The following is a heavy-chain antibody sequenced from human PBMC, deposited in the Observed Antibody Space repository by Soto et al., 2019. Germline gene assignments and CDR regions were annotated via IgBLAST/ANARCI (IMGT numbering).Heavy chain of an antibody. CDR3: ATDRGHYDYSNPKVSYGMDV. V-gene: IGHV1-24*01. D-gene: IGHD4-4*01. CDR2: FDPEDGET. Sequence: HVASVKVSCKASGYTFTSYGISWVRQAPGQGLEWMGGFDPEDGETIYAQKFQGRVTMTEDTSTDTAYMELSSLRSEDTAVYYCATDRGHYDYSNPKVSYGMDVWGQGTTVTVSS. J-gene: IGHJ6*02. CDR1: GYTFTSYG.